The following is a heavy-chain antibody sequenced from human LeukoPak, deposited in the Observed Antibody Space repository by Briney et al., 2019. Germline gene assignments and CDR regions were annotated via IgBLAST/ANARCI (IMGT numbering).Heavy chain of an antibody. J-gene: IGHJ5*02. Sequence: PGGSLGLSCAASGFTFSDYILDWVRQAPGKGLEWVSAITGGGGSTYFADSVKGRFTISRDNSKNTLYLQMNSLRAEDTAIYYCAKASYSSSQAFDPWGQGTLVTVSS. V-gene: IGHV3-23*01. CDR3: AKASYSSSQAFDP. CDR2: ITGGGGST. D-gene: IGHD6-13*01. CDR1: GFTFSDYI.